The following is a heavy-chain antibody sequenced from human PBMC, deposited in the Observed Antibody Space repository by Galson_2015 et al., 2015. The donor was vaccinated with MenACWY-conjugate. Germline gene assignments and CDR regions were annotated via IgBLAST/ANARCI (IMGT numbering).Heavy chain of an antibody. D-gene: IGHD2-2*01. J-gene: IGHJ3*02. CDR1: GFTFSSYT. CDR3: ARDLSYQPLLHFSETPRGAFDI. CDR2: ISSSSTYI. Sequence: SLRLSCAASGFTFSSYTMNWVRQAPGKGLEWVSSISSSSTYIYYADSVKGRLTISRDHANNSLYLQMNNLRSDDTALYYCARDLSYQPLLHFSETPRGAFDIWGQGT. V-gene: IGHV3-21*01.